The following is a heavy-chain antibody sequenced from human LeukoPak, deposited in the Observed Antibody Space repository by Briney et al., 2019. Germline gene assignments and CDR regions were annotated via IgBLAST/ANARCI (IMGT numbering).Heavy chain of an antibody. J-gene: IGHJ4*02. CDR2: MNPNSGNT. CDR1: GYTCTSYD. Sequence: ASVKVSCKASGYTCTSYDINWVRQATGQGLEWMGWMNPNSGNTGYAQKFQGRVTMTRNTSISTAYMELSSLRSEDTAVYYCARLMVITTDYFDYWGQGTLVTASS. D-gene: IGHD3-22*01. CDR3: ARLMVITTDYFDY. V-gene: IGHV1-8*01.